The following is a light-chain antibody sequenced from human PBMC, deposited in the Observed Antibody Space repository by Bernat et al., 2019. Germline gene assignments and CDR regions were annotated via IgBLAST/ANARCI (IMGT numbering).Light chain of an antibody. V-gene: IGLV2-14*01. Sequence: QSALTQSASVSGSPGQSITISCTGTSSDVAAYDYVSWYQQHPGKAPKLIIYDVNNRPSGVSCRFSGSKSGNTASLTISGLQAEDEADYFCSSYINSNALVVCGGGTKLTVL. CDR2: DVN. CDR3: SSYINSNALVV. J-gene: IGLJ2*01. CDR1: SSDVAAYDY.